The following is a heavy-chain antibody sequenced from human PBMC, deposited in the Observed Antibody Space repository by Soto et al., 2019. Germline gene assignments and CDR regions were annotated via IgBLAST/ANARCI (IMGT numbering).Heavy chain of an antibody. CDR1: GFIFRNYW. V-gene: IGHV3-7*03. J-gene: IGHJ5*02. CDR2: IKEDGSEK. D-gene: IGHD3-16*02. Sequence: XGSLRLSCADSGFIFRNYWMSWVRQAPGMGLQWVASIKEDGSEKYYVDPVKGRFTISRENAKNSLYLQMNSLRAEDTAVYYCARYRSLDTWGQGILVTVSS. CDR3: ARYRSLDT.